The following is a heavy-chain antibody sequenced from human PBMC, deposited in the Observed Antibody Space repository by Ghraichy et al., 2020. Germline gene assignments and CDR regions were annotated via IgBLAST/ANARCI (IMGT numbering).Heavy chain of an antibody. CDR3: ARHPRHYYYFVLDV. V-gene: IGHV4-34*01. CDR1: GGSFSGNY. CDR2: INQSGIS. J-gene: IGHJ6*02. Sequence: SQTLSLTCAVNGGSFSGNYWSWIRQPPGKGLEWIGEINQSGISNYNPSLKSRVTISVDTSKNQFSLRLTSVTAADTAVYYCARHPRHYYYFVLDVWGPGTTVTVSS.